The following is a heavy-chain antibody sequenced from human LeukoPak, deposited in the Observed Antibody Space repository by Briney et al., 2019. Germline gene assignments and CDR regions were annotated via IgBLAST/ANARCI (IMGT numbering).Heavy chain of an antibody. CDR2: INPSGGST. CDR3: AREQMVYAISHAFDI. Sequence: GASVKVSCKASGYTFTSYYMHWVRQAPGQGLEWKGIINPSGGSTSYAQKFQGRVTMTRDTSTSTVYMELSSLRSEDTALYYCAREQMVYAISHAFDIWGQGTMVTVSS. D-gene: IGHD2-8*01. V-gene: IGHV1-46*01. J-gene: IGHJ3*02. CDR1: GYTFTSYY.